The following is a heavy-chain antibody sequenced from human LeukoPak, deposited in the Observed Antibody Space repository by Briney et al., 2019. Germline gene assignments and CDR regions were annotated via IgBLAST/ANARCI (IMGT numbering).Heavy chain of an antibody. J-gene: IGHJ4*02. V-gene: IGHV1-18*01. Sequence: VASVKVSCKASGYTFTSYGISWVRQAPGQGLEWMGWISAYNGNTNYAQKLQGRVTMTTDTSTSTAYMELRSLRSDDTAVYYCARDRAYYYDSSGYYYRFDYWGQGTLVTVSS. CDR2: ISAYNGNT. CDR1: GYTFTSYG. D-gene: IGHD3-22*01. CDR3: ARDRAYYYDSSGYYYRFDY.